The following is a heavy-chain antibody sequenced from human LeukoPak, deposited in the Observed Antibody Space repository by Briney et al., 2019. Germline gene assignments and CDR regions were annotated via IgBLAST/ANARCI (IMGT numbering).Heavy chain of an antibody. CDR1: GGTFSNYA. CDR2: IIPILGIS. Sequence: SVKVSCKASGGTFSNYAISWVRQAPEQGLEWMGRIIPILGISNYAQKFQGRVSIAADKSTSTAYMELRSLRYEDTAVYYCARAVAAAGQGYYGMDVWGQGTTVTVSS. CDR3: ARAVAAAGQGYYGMDV. D-gene: IGHD6-13*01. V-gene: IGHV1-69*04. J-gene: IGHJ6*02.